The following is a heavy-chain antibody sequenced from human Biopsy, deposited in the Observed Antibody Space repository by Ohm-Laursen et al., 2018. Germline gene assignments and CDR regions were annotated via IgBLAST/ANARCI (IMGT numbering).Heavy chain of an antibody. V-gene: IGHV1-18*01. CDR3: ARDYYPYVDYLKDVPLCDS. CDR1: GYTFTTYG. J-gene: IGHJ4*02. Sequence: ASSVKVSCKVSGYTFTTYGISWVRQAPGQGLEWMGWINTYSGNTNYGKKFHDRVIMTSDTSTSTAYLEHRSLRSDDTAVYYCARDYYPYVDYLKDVPLCDSWGQGTLVTVSS. D-gene: IGHD4-17*01. CDR2: INTYSGNT.